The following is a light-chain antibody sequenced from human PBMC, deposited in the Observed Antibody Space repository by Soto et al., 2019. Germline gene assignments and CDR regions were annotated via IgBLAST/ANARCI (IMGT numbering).Light chain of an antibody. CDR3: QQSYSSMIT. CDR1: QSIKNY. CDR2: AAS. J-gene: IGKJ4*01. V-gene: IGKV1-39*01. Sequence: DIQMTQSPSSLSASVGDRVTITCRASQSIKNYLNWYHQKPGKAPRLLIYAASSLQSGVPSRFSGSGSGTDFTLTITKLQLEDFATYYCQQSYSSMITFGGGTKLEIK.